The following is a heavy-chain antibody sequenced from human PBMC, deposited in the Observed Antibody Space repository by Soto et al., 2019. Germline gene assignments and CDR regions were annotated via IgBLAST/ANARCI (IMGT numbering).Heavy chain of an antibody. Sequence: SETLSLTCTVSGGSISSYYWSWIRQPPGKGLEWIGYIYYSGSTNYNPSLKSRVTISVDTSKNQFSLKLSSVTAADTAVYYCARAGQYYDILTGYEFYYYGMDVWGQGTTVTVSS. V-gene: IGHV4-59*01. CDR1: GGSISSYY. CDR2: IYYSGST. CDR3: ARAGQYYDILTGYEFYYYGMDV. J-gene: IGHJ6*02. D-gene: IGHD3-9*01.